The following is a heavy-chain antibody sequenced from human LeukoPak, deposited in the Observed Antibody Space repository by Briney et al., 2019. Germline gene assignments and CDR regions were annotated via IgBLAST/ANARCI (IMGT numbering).Heavy chain of an antibody. CDR2: ISYDGSNK. Sequence: GGSLRLSCAASGFTFSSYGMHWVRQAPGKGLEWVAVISYDGSNKYYADSVKGRFTISRDNSKNTLYLQMNSLRAEDTAVYYCAKEEADHSSWYKPIYYYYGMDVWGQGTTVTVSS. D-gene: IGHD6-13*01. J-gene: IGHJ6*02. CDR1: GFTFSSYG. V-gene: IGHV3-30*18. CDR3: AKEEADHSSWYKPIYYYYGMDV.